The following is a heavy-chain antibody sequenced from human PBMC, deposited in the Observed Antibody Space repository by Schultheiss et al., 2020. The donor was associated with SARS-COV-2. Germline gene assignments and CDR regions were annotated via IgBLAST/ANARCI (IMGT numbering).Heavy chain of an antibody. Sequence: GESLKISCKGSGYSFTSYWISWVRQMPGKGLEWMGIIYPGDSDTRYSPSFQGQVTISADKSISTAYLQWSSLKASDTAMYYCARRPSGSGWANWYFDLWGRGTLVTVSS. CDR3: ARRPSGSGWANWYFDL. CDR1: GYSFTSYW. D-gene: IGHD6-19*01. J-gene: IGHJ2*01. V-gene: IGHV5-51*01. CDR2: IYPGDSDT.